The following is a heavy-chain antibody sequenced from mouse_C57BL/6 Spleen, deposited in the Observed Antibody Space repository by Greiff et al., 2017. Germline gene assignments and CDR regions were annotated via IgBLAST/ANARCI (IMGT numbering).Heavy chain of an antibody. V-gene: IGHV5-17*01. CDR3: ARGGLRRDYYAMDD. CDR1: GFTFSDYG. CDR2: ISSGSSTI. D-gene: IGHD2-4*01. J-gene: IGHJ4*01. Sequence: EVKLVESGGGLVKPGGSLKLSCAASGFTFSDYGMHWVRQAPEKGLEWVAYISSGSSTIYYADTVKGRVTISRDNAKNTLFLQMTSLRSEDTAMYYCARGGLRRDYYAMDDWGQGTSVTVSS.